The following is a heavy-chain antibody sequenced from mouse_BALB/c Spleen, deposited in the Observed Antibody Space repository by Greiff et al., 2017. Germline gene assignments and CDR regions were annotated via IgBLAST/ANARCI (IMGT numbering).Heavy chain of an antibody. J-gene: IGHJ4*01. D-gene: IGHD4-1*01. V-gene: IGHV3-2*02. CDR3: AWNWDDAMDY. CDR2: ISYSGST. CDR1: GYSITSDYA. Sequence: EVKLQESGPGLVKPSQSLSLTCTVTGYSITSDYAWNWIRQFPGNKLEWMGYISYSGSTSYNPSLKSRISITRDTSKNQFFLQLNSVTTEDTATYYCAWNWDDAMDYWGQGTSVTVSS.